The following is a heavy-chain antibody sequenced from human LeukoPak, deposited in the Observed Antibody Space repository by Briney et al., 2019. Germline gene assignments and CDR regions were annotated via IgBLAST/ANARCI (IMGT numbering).Heavy chain of an antibody. J-gene: IGHJ5*02. Sequence: PSETLSLTCTVSGGSISSSSYYWGWIRQPPGKGLEWIGSIYYSGSTYYNPSLKSRVTISVDTSKNQFSLKLSSVTAADTAVYYCAREPSDAHPNFGKNWFDPWGQGTLVTVSS. CDR2: IYYSGST. V-gene: IGHV4-39*07. CDR1: GGSISSSSYY. D-gene: IGHD1-1*01. CDR3: AREPSDAHPNFGKNWFDP.